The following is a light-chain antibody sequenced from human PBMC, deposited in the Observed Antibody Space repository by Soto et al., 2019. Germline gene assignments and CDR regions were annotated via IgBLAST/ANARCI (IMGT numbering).Light chain of an antibody. V-gene: IGKV4-1*01. CDR3: QQYYSSPLT. J-gene: IGKJ4*01. CDR2: WAS. Sequence: DIVMTQSPDSLAVSLGERATINCKSSQSVLYTSNNKNYLAWYQQKPGQPPKLLIYWASTRESGVPDRFSGSGSGTDFTLTISGLQAEDVAVYYCQQYYSSPLTFVGGTKVEIK. CDR1: QSVLYTSNNKNY.